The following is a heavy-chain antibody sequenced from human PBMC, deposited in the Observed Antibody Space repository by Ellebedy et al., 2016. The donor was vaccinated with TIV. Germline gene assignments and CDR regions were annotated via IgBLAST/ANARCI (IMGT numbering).Heavy chain of an antibody. CDR1: RYSFTSYW. CDR3: ARLAAGLYYYYYGMDV. D-gene: IGHD6-19*01. Sequence: KVSCKGSRYSFTSYWIGWVRQMPGKGLEWMGIIYPGDSDTRYSPSFQGQVTISAAKSISTAYLQWSSLKASDTAMYYCARLAAGLYYYYYGMDVWGQGTAVTVSS. J-gene: IGHJ6*02. V-gene: IGHV5-51*01. CDR2: IYPGDSDT.